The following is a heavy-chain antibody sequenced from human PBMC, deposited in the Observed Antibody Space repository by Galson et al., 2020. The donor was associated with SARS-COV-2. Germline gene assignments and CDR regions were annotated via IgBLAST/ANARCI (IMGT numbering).Heavy chain of an antibody. D-gene: IGHD2-2*01. CDR1: GFTFSSYG. CDR2: ISYDGSNK. V-gene: IGHV3-30*03. J-gene: IGHJ4*02. Sequence: GGSLRLSCAASGFTFSSYGMHWVRQAPGKGLEWVAVISYDGSNKYYADSVKGRFTISRDNSKNTLYLQMNSLRAEDTAVYYCASEIVVVPANDLIEDYWGQGTLVIVSS. CDR3: ASEIVVVPANDLIEDY.